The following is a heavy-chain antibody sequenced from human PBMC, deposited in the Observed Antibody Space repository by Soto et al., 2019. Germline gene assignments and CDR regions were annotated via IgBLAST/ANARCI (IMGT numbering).Heavy chain of an antibody. D-gene: IGHD1-26*01. CDR1: GYTFNRHY. CDR3: AKRRGVGLTRSSFDY. CDR2: IDPSGGDT. Sequence: QVQLVQSGAEVRKPGAYVKVSCKASGYTFNRHYIQWVRQAPGQGLELMGMIDPSGGDTNYAKKFQGRVKLTSDTSTSTVYMELSSLRSEDTAVYYCAKRRGVGLTRSSFDYWGPGTLVIVSS. J-gene: IGHJ4*02. V-gene: IGHV1-46*02.